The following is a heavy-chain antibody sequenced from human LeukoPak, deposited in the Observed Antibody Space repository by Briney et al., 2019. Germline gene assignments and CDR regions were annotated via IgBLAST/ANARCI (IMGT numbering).Heavy chain of an antibody. Sequence: ASVKVSCKASGGTFSSYAISWVRQAPGQGLEWMGWIHIYRGNTNYAQKFQGRVTMTRNTSISTAYMELSSLRSEDTAVYYCARVEHIAVHFDYWGQGTLVTVSS. CDR1: GGTFSSYA. D-gene: IGHD6-19*01. CDR3: ARVEHIAVHFDY. J-gene: IGHJ4*02. CDR2: IHIYRGNT. V-gene: IGHV1-8*02.